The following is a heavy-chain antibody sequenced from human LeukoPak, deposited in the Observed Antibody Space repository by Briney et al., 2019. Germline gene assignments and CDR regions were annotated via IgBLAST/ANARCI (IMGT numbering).Heavy chain of an antibody. CDR2: INPNSGGT. V-gene: IGHV1-2*02. CDR3: ARDFRRFLEWLSSYYFDY. J-gene: IGHJ4*02. Sequence: ASVKVSCKASGYTFTSYGISWVRQAPGQGLEWMGWINPNSGGTNYAQKFQGRVTMTRDTSISTAYMELSRLRSDDTAVYYCARDFRRFLEWLSSYYFDYWGQGTLVTVSS. D-gene: IGHD3-3*01. CDR1: GYTFTSYG.